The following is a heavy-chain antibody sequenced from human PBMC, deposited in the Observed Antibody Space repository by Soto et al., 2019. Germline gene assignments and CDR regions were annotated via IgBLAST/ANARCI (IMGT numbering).Heavy chain of an antibody. CDR1: GGTFSSYA. D-gene: IGHD3-22*01. CDR2: IIPIFGTA. Sequence: QVQLVQSGAEVKKPGSSVKVSCKASGGTFSSYAISWVRQAPGQGLEWMGEIIPIFGTANYAQKFQGRVTTTADESTSTAYMGLGSLRSEDTAVYYCARDRGPSSGYYPYWFDPWGQGTLVTVSS. J-gene: IGHJ5*02. V-gene: IGHV1-69*12. CDR3: ARDRGPSSGYYPYWFDP.